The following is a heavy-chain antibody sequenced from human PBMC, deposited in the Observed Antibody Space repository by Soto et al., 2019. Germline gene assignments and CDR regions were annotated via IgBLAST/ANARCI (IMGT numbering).Heavy chain of an antibody. Sequence: QVQLVQSGAEVKKPGSSVKVSCKASGGTFSSYAISWVRQAPGQGLEWMGGIIPIFGTANYAQKFQGRVTITADESTSTAYMELSSLRSEDTAVYYCARDGSTNGGSDEGPVDVWGQGTTVTVSS. J-gene: IGHJ6*02. CDR1: GGTFSSYA. CDR2: IIPIFGTA. D-gene: IGHD2-8*01. V-gene: IGHV1-69*01. CDR3: ARDGSTNGGSDEGPVDV.